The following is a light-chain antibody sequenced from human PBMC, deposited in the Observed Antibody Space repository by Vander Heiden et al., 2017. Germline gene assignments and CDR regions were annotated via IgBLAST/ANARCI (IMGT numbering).Light chain of an antibody. CDR3: QQYGSSPQT. Sequence: IVLPHSPGTLSLSPGERATLSCRASQSVSSSYLAWYQQKPGQAPRLLIYGASSRATGIPDRFSGSGSGTDFTLTISRLEPEDFAVYYCQQYGSSPQTFGQGTKVEIK. V-gene: IGKV3-20*01. CDR2: GAS. CDR1: QSVSSSY. J-gene: IGKJ1*01.